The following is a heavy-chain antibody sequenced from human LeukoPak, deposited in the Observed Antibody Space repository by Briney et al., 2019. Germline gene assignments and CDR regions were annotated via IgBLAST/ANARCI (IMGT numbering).Heavy chain of an antibody. D-gene: IGHD6-13*01. CDR1: GGSISSGSYY. V-gene: IGHV4-61*02. J-gene: IGHJ5*02. CDR3: ARDPSIAAAGTNWFDP. Sequence: PSETLSLTRTVSGGSISSGSYYWSWIRQPAGKGLEWIGRIYTSGSTNYNPSLKSRVTISVDTSKNQFSLKLSSVTAADTAVYYRARDPSIAAAGTNWFDPWGQGTLVTVSS. CDR2: IYTSGST.